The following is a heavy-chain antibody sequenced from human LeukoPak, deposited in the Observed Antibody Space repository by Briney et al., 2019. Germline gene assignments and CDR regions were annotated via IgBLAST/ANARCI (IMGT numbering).Heavy chain of an antibody. Sequence: SETLSLTCAVYGGSFSGYYWSWIRQPPGKGLGWIGYIYYSGSTYYNPSLKSRVTISVDTSKNQFSLKLSSVTAADTAVYYCARGRKKQWLVSPRYYYYYGMDVWGQGTTVTVSS. CDR2: IYYSGST. D-gene: IGHD6-19*01. V-gene: IGHV4-59*12. CDR3: ARGRKKQWLVSPRYYYYYGMDV. CDR1: GGSFSGYY. J-gene: IGHJ6*02.